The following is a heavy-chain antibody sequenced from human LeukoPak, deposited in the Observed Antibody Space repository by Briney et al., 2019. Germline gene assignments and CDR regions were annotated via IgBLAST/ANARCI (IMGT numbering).Heavy chain of an antibody. V-gene: IGHV1-2*02. D-gene: IGHD3-10*01. CDR1: GYTFTGYY. CDR2: INPNSGGT. Sequence: ASVKVSCKASGYTFTGYYMRWVRQAPGQGLEWMGWINPNSGGTNYAQKFQGRVTMTRDTSISTAYMELSRLRSDDTAVYYCARANGSGSYYPFDYWGQGTLVTVSS. CDR3: ARANGSGSYYPFDY. J-gene: IGHJ4*02.